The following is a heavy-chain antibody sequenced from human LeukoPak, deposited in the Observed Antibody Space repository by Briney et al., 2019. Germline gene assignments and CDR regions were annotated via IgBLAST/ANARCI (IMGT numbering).Heavy chain of an antibody. D-gene: IGHD3-10*01. CDR3: ARGENYYYGYFDY. CDR1: GYTFTRYY. CDR2: INPNSGGT. V-gene: IGHV1-2*02. J-gene: IGHJ4*02. Sequence: ASVKVSCKASGYTFTRYYMHWVRQAPGQGLEWMGWINPNSGGTNYAQKFQGRVTMTRDTSISTAYMELSRLRSDDTAVYYCARGENYYYGYFDYWGQGTLVTVSS.